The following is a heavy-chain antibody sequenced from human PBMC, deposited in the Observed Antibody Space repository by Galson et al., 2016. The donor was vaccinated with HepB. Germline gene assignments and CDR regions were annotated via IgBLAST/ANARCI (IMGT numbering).Heavy chain of an antibody. CDR3: ARDALMSQGVMGDH. Sequence: SLRLSCAASGFPFSRYGMYWVRQAPGKGLEWVAVIWYDGNKKYYGDSVKGRFTISRDNANNTLYLQMDSLRGEDTAVYHCARDALMSQGVMGDHWGQGTLVTVSS. CDR2: IWYDGNKK. V-gene: IGHV3-33*07. CDR1: GFPFSRYG. D-gene: IGHD2-21*01. J-gene: IGHJ5*02.